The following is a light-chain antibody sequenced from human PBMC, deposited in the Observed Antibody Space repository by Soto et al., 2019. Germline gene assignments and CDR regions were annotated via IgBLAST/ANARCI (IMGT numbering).Light chain of an antibody. CDR1: QTINNW. CDR2: EAS. V-gene: IGKV1-5*01. J-gene: IGKJ1*01. CDR3: QQCDTFST. Sequence: DIQMTQSPSTLSASVGDRVTITCRASQTINNWLAWYRQKPGKAPKLLISEASRLESGVPSRFNGSGYGTEFTLTISSLQPDDFATYDCQQCDTFSTFGQGTKVEI.